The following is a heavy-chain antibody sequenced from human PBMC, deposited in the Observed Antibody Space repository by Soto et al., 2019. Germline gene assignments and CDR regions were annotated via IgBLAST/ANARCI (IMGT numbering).Heavy chain of an antibody. CDR3: GREQRDYGDPYYFDY. Sequence: PSETLSLTCTVSGGSISSYYWSWIRQPPGKGLEWIGYIYYSGSTYYNPSLKSRVTISVDTSKNQFSLKLSSVTAADTAVYYCGREQRDYGDPYYFDYWGQGTLVTVSS. V-gene: IGHV4-59*12. CDR1: GGSISSYY. D-gene: IGHD4-17*01. J-gene: IGHJ4*02. CDR2: IYYSGST.